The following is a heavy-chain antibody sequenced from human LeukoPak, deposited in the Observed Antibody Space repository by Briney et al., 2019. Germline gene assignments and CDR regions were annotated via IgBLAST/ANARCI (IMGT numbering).Heavy chain of an antibody. J-gene: IGHJ6*02. CDR1: GASINKYY. Sequence: SETLSLTCTVSGASINKYYWTWVRQPPGEGLEWIGYFFYSGSTRYNPSLKSRVTISGDMSNNQFSLRLTSLTAADTAVYYCARNAGTKDYYYGMDVWGQGTTVIVSS. V-gene: IGHV4-59*08. CDR3: ARNAGTKDYYYGMDV. CDR2: FFYSGST. D-gene: IGHD2-2*01.